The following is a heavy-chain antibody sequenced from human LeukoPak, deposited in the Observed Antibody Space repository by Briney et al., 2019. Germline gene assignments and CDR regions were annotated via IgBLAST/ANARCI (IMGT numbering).Heavy chain of an antibody. D-gene: IGHD2-2*03. Sequence: SGGSLRLSCTASGFTLRNAWMSWVRQAAGKGVEGVGRIKSYGDGATTHFPAPVKRTFTISRDDSKHTLYLQMNSLETEDTAVYYCTADGNCQPTSSYWGQGALVTVSS. CDR3: TADGNCQPTSSY. CDR2: IKSYGDGATT. V-gene: IGHV3-15*01. CDR1: GFTLRNAW. J-gene: IGHJ4*02.